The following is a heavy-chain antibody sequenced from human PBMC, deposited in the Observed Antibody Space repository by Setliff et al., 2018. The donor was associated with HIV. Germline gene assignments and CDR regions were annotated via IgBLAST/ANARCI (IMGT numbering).Heavy chain of an antibody. CDR2: ISDDGSSK. J-gene: IGHJ2*01. V-gene: IGHV3-30*04. CDR1: GFTFSSYA. Sequence: PGESLKISCAASGFTFSSYAMHWVRQAPGKGLEWVALISDDGSSKYYADSVKGRFTISRDNSKNTLYLQMNSLRAEDTAVFSCAMLFSYGRDGLFDLWGRGTQVTVSS. CDR3: AMLFSYGRDGLFDL. D-gene: IGHD5-18*01.